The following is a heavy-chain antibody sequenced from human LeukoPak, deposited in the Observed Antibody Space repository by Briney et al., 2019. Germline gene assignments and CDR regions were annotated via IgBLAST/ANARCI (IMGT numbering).Heavy chain of an antibody. CDR2: ISGSGGST. CDR3: AKDTSSEYYYYYYMDV. J-gene: IGHJ6*03. V-gene: IGHV3-23*01. D-gene: IGHD2-2*01. Sequence: GGSLRLSCAASGFTFSSYAMSWVRQAPGKGLEWVSAISGSGGSTYYADSVKGRFTISRDNSKNTLYLQMNSLRAEDTAVYYCAKDTSSEYYYYYYMDVWGKGTTVTVSS. CDR1: GFTFSSYA.